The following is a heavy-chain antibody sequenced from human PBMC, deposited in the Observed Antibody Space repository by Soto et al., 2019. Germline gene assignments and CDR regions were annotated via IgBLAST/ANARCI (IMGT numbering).Heavy chain of an antibody. CDR3: AKATATGGGAFDI. D-gene: IGHD2-8*02. Sequence: GGSLRLSCAASGFTCSSYDMSWVRQAPGKGLEWVSTILVGGSTYYPDSVKGRFTISRDNSKNTVSLQMNSLTAGDTAVYYCAKATATGGGAFDICGQGTMVTVS. CDR1: GFTCSSYD. J-gene: IGHJ3*02. V-gene: IGHV3-23*01. CDR2: ILVGGST.